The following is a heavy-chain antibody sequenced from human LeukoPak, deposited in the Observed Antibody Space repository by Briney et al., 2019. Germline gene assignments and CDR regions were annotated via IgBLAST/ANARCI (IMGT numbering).Heavy chain of an antibody. D-gene: IGHD3-22*01. CDR3: ARGTYYYDSSGPDIDY. CDR1: GFTFSSHW. J-gene: IGHJ4*02. Sequence: QLGGSLRLSCAASGFTFSSHWMHWVRQPPGKGLVWVSRINTDESKINHADSVKGRFTISRDNAKNMLYLQMNSLRAEDTAVYYCARGTYYYDSSGPDIDYWGQGTLVTVSS. V-gene: IGHV3-74*01. CDR2: INTDESKI.